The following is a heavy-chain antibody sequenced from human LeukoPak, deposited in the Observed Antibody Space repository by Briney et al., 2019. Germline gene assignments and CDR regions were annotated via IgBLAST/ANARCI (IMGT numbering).Heavy chain of an antibody. V-gene: IGHV4-31*03. CDR1: GGSISSGGYY. J-gene: IGHJ3*02. CDR3: ARKDSSGWYALEDAFDI. Sequence: SETLSLTCTVSGGSISSGGYYWSWIRQHPGKGLEWIGDVYYSGSTYYNPSLKSRVTISVDTSKNQFALKLSSVTAPDTAVYYCARKDSSGWYALEDAFDIWGQGTMVTVSS. CDR2: VYYSGST. D-gene: IGHD6-19*01.